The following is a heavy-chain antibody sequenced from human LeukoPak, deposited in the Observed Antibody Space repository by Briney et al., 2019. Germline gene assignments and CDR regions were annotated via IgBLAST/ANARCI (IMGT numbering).Heavy chain of an antibody. D-gene: IGHD3-10*01. CDR2: INPNSGGT. V-gene: IGHV1-2*04. Sequence: ASVKVSCKASGYTFTGYYMHWVRQAPGQGLEWMGWINPNSGGTNYAQKFQGWVTMTRDTSISTAYMELSRLRSDDTAVYHCARGRSATPPVDYWGQGTLVTVSS. CDR3: ARGRSATPPVDY. J-gene: IGHJ4*02. CDR1: GYTFTGYY.